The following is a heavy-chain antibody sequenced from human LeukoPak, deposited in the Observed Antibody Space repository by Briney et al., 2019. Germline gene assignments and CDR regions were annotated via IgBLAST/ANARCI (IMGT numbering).Heavy chain of an antibody. CDR1: GGSISSGSYY. D-gene: IGHD6-13*01. CDR3: ARGLAASGHNWFDP. Sequence: SETLSLTCTVSGGSISSGSYYWSWIRQPAGKGLEWIGRIYTSGSTNYNPSLKSRVTISVDTSKNQFSLKLNSVTAADTAVYYCARGLAASGHNWFDPWGQGTLVTVSS. CDR2: IYTSGST. V-gene: IGHV4-61*02. J-gene: IGHJ5*02.